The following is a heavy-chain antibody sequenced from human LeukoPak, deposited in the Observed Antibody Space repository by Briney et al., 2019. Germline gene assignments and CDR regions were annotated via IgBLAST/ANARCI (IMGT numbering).Heavy chain of an antibody. Sequence: GASVKVSCKASGYTFTSHGISWVRQAPGQGLEWMGWISTYNGNTNYAQELQGRLSMTTDTSTSTDYMDLRSLRSDDTAVYYCARGPIIDIVIVPAADDYYYMDVWGKGTTVTVSS. D-gene: IGHD2-2*01. J-gene: IGHJ6*03. CDR1: GYTFTSHG. CDR2: ISTYNGNT. CDR3: ARGPIIDIVIVPAADDYYYMDV. V-gene: IGHV1-18*01.